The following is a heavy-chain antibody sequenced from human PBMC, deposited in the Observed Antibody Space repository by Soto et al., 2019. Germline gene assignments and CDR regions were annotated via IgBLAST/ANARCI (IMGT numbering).Heavy chain of an antibody. Sequence: HPGGSLRLSCAASGFTFSSYAMDWVRQAPGKGLEWVAVISYDGSNKYYADSVKGRFTISRDNSKNTLYLQMNSLRAEDTAVYYCAREAEYSYGSTGYYYGMDVWVQGTTVTVSS. CDR2: ISYDGSNK. V-gene: IGHV3-30-3*01. J-gene: IGHJ6*02. CDR1: GFTFSSYA. D-gene: IGHD5-18*01. CDR3: AREAEYSYGSTGYYYGMDV.